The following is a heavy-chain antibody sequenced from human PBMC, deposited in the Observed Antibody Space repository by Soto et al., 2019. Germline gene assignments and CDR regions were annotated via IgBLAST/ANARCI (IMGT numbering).Heavy chain of an antibody. CDR1: GYTFSNYG. D-gene: IGHD2-2*01. Sequence: SVKVSCETSGYTFSNYGITWVRQAPGQPLEWLGWISLYSDGTNYAQKFQGRVSMTTDTSTTTAYMELRSLRSDDTAVYYCARVVPGAEAWFGPWGQGTLVTVSS. V-gene: IGHV1-18*01. CDR2: ISLYSDGT. CDR3: ARVVPGAEAWFGP. J-gene: IGHJ5*02.